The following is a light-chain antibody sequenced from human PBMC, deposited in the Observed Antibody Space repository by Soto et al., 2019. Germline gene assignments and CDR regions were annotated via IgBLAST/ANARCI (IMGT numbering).Light chain of an antibody. J-gene: IGKJ1*01. CDR2: GAS. Sequence: EIVLTQSPGTLSLSPGERATLSCRASQSVSNNYLAWYQQKPGQAPRLLIYGASSRATGIPDRFSGSGSGTDFPLTISSLEPEDFAVYYCQQYGSSPRTFGQGTKVEIK. CDR1: QSVSNNY. CDR3: QQYGSSPRT. V-gene: IGKV3-20*01.